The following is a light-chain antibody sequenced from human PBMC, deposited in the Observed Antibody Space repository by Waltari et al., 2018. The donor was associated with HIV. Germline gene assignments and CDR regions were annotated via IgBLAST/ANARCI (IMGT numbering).Light chain of an antibody. CDR1: SSNIGAGYD. CDR2: ANT. V-gene: IGLV1-40*01. J-gene: IGLJ3*02. CDR3: QSYDSSLSGCTV. Sequence: QSVLTQPPSVSGAPRQRVTISCTGSSSNIGAGYDVHWSQRLPRTAPKLLIFANTNRPSGVPDRFSGSKFGTSASLAITGLLAEDEADYYCQSYDSSLSGCTVFGGGTKLTVL.